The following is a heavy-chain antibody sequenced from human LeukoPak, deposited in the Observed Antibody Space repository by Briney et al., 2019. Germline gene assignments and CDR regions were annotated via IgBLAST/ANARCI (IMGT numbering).Heavy chain of an antibody. CDR1: GGSISSYY. CDR2: IYYSGST. Sequence: SETLSLTCTVSGGSISSYYWSWIRQPPGKGLEWIGYIYYSGSTNYNPSLKSRVTISVDKSKNQFSLKLSSVTAADTAEYYCARVRSRFFDPWGQGTLVTVSS. V-gene: IGHV4-59*01. J-gene: IGHJ5*02. D-gene: IGHD3-10*01. CDR3: ARVRSRFFDP.